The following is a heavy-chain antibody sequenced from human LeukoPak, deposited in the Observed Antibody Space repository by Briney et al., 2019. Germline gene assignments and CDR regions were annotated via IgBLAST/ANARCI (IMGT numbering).Heavy chain of an antibody. CDR3: ARDGSTVTTKHVDY. Sequence: SVKVSCKASGYTFTSYGISWVRQAPGQGLEWMGRIIPIFGTANYAQKFQGRVTITTDESTSTAYMELSSLRSEDTAVYYCARDGSTVTTKHVDYWGQGTLVTVSS. V-gene: IGHV1-69*05. CDR2: IIPIFGTA. D-gene: IGHD4-11*01. CDR1: GYTFTSYG. J-gene: IGHJ4*02.